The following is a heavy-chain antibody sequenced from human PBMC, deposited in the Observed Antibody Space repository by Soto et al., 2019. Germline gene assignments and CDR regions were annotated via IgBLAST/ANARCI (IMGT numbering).Heavy chain of an antibody. Sequence: GGSLRLSCAASGFTFSSYAMHWVRQAPGKGLEWVAVISYDGSNKYYADSVKGRFTISRDNSKNTLYLQMNSLRAEDTAVYYCAREVPPTLSYNWFDPWGQGTLVTVSS. CDR2: ISYDGSNK. V-gene: IGHV3-30-3*01. CDR1: GFTFSSYA. CDR3: AREVPPTLSYNWFDP. J-gene: IGHJ5*02. D-gene: IGHD3-16*02.